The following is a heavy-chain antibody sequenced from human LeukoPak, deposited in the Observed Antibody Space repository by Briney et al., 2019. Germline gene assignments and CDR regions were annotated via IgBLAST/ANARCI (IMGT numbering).Heavy chain of an antibody. J-gene: IGHJ4*02. CDR3: ARDKPYGDSSDY. CDR2: INSEGSTT. CDR1: GFTFSSYW. D-gene: IGHD4-17*01. V-gene: IGHV3-74*01. Sequence: GGSLRLSCAATGFTFSSYWMHWVRQGPGKGLVWVSRINSEGSTTTYADSVKGRFTISRDNAKNSLYLQMNSLRAEDTAIYYCARDKPYGDSSDYWGQGTLVTVSS.